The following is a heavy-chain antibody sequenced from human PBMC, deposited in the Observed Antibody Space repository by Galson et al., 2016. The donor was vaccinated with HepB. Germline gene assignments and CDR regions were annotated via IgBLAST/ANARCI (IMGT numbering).Heavy chain of an antibody. D-gene: IGHD3-10*01. CDR1: GLDFSPYW. CDR2: INSDGSIT. V-gene: IGHV3-74*03. Sequence: SPRLSCAASGLDFSPYWMHWVRQVPGKGLMWLSHINSDGSITTYADSVRGRFSISRDNAKNTLYLHMNGLRAEDTAHYYCALEKIYVGSLDVWGQGTTVTVSS. CDR3: ALEKIYVGSLDV. J-gene: IGHJ6*02.